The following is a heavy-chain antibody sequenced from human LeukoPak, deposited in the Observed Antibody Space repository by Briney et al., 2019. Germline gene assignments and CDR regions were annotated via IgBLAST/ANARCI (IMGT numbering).Heavy chain of an antibody. CDR1: GFIFSSYS. CDR2: VSTDGTIK. D-gene: IGHD3-22*01. CDR3: VQEFNHNQWFFDI. J-gene: IGHJ2*01. Sequence: GGSLRLSCAASGFIFSSYSMHWVRQAPGKGLEWVAVVSTDGTIKYYADSMKGRFTVSRDNSKNTVDLQMNSLRVEDTALYFCVQEFNHNQWFFDIWGRGTLVTVSS. V-gene: IGHV3-30*18.